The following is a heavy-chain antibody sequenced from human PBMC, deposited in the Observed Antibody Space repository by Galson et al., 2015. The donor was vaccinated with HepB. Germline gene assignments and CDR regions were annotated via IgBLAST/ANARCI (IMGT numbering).Heavy chain of an antibody. CDR3: ASTGVPAAIGAGNDAFDI. J-gene: IGHJ3*02. D-gene: IGHD2-2*02. CDR2: IIPILGIA. Sequence: SVKVSCKASGGTFSSYAISWVRQAPGQGLEWMGRIIPILGIANYAQKFQGRVTITADKSTSTAYMELSSLRSEDTAVYYCASTGVPAAIGAGNDAFDIWGQGTMVTVSS. V-gene: IGHV1-69*04. CDR1: GGTFSSYA.